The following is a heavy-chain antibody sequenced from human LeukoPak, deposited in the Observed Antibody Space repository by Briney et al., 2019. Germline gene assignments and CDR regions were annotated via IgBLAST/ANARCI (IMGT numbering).Heavy chain of an antibody. CDR3: AREDGYSDSSEFDY. D-gene: IGHD5-24*01. V-gene: IGHV3-21*01. J-gene: IGHJ4*02. CDR1: GFTFSTYS. CDR2: ISNSGSDI. Sequence: GGSLRLSCAASGFTFSTYSMHWVRQAPGKGLEWVSPISNSGSDIYYRDSVKGRFTISRDNAKNSLDLHLNSLRAEDTAVYYCAREDGYSDSSEFDYWGQGTLVLVSS.